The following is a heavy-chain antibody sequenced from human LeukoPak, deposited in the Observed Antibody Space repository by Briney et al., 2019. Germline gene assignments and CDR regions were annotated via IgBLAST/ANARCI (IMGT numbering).Heavy chain of an antibody. CDR3: ARDLGDSYYYDSSGPSGVWYFDY. CDR2: INPSGGST. CDR1: GYTFTSYY. V-gene: IGHV1-46*01. D-gene: IGHD3-22*01. Sequence: ASVKVSCKASGYTFTSYYMHWVRQAPGQGLEWMGIINPSGGSTSYAQKFQGRVTMTRDTSTSTVYMELSSLRSEDTAVYYCARDLGDSYYYDSSGPSGVWYFDYWGQGTLVTVSS. J-gene: IGHJ4*02.